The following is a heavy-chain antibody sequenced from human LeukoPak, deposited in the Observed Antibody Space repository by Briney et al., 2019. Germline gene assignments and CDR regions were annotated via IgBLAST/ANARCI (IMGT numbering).Heavy chain of an antibody. Sequence: SETLSLTCAVYGGSFSGYYWSWFRQPPGKGLEWIGEINHSGSTNYNPSLKSRVTISVDTSKNQFSLKLSSVTAADTAVYYCARAGTTADAFDIWGQGTMVTVSS. CDR2: INHSGST. V-gene: IGHV4-34*01. CDR3: ARAGTTADAFDI. D-gene: IGHD1-1*01. J-gene: IGHJ3*02. CDR1: GGSFSGYY.